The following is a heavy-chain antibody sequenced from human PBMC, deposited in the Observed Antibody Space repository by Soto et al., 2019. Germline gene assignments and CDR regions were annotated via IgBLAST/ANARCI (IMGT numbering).Heavy chain of an antibody. CDR2: IKSKTDGGTT. D-gene: IGHD3-22*01. J-gene: IGHJ4*02. CDR3: TPSSPRGYYYDSSGYYYAY. V-gene: IGHV3-15*01. CDR1: GFTFSNAW. Sequence: EVQLVESGGGLVKPGGSLRLSCAASGFTFSNAWMSWVRQAPGKGLEWVGRIKSKTDGGTTDYAAPVKGRFTISRDDSKNTLYLQMNSLKTEDTAVYYCTPSSPRGYYYDSSGYYYAYWGQGTLVTVSS.